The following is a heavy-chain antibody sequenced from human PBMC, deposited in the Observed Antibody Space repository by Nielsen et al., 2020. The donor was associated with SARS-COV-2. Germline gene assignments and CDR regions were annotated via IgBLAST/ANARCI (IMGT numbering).Heavy chain of an antibody. V-gene: IGHV3-30*03. J-gene: IGHJ4*02. CDR1: GLTLKPYG. CDR2: ISYDGSAK. Sequence: GGSLRLSCVAFGLTLKPYGMHWVRQAPGKGLEWVALISYDGSAKYYADSVKGRFTISRDNSKNTLYLQMNSLRAEDTAVYYCARGNGWGSYFDYWGQGTLVTVSS. CDR3: ARGNGWGSYFDY. D-gene: IGHD7-27*01.